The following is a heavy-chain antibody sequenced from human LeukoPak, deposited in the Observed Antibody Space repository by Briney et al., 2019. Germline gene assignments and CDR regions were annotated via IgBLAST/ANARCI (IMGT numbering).Heavy chain of an antibody. CDR3: AKSTYYYDTFVNAFDL. V-gene: IGHV4-39*07. Sequence: PSETLSLTCTVSGGSISSSNYYWGWIRQPPGKGLEWIGSIYYSGSTYYNPSLKTRVTMSVDTSTNQFSLKLSSVTAADTAVYYCAKSTYYYDTFVNAFDLWGQGTMVTVSS. J-gene: IGHJ3*01. CDR1: GGSISSSNYY. CDR2: IYYSGST. D-gene: IGHD3-22*01.